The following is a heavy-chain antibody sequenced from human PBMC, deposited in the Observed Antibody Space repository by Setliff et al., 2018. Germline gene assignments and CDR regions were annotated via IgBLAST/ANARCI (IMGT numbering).Heavy chain of an antibody. J-gene: IGHJ4*02. V-gene: IGHV1-2*04. CDR3: ARCRYYYDSSGYRWGGFYFDY. CDR1: GYTFTGYY. CDR2: INPNSGGT. Sequence: GASVKVSCKASGYTFTGYYMHWVRQAPGQGLEWMGWINPNSGGTNYAQKFQGWVTMTRDTSISTAYMELSRLRSDDTAVYYCARCRYYYDSSGYRWGGFYFDYWGQGTLVTVSS. D-gene: IGHD3-22*01.